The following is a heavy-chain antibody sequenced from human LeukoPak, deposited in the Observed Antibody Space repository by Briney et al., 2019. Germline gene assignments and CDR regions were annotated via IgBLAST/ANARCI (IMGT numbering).Heavy chain of an antibody. CDR1: GGSFSGYY. J-gene: IGHJ4*02. D-gene: IGHD3-22*01. Sequence: SETLSLTCAVYGGSFSGYYWSWIRQPPGKGLEWIGSIYHSGSTYYNPSLKSRVTISVDTSKNQFSLKLSSVTAADTAVYYCARSQDYYDSSGEELYYFDYWGQGTLVTVSS. V-gene: IGHV4-34*01. CDR3: ARSQDYYDSSGEELYYFDY. CDR2: IYHSGST.